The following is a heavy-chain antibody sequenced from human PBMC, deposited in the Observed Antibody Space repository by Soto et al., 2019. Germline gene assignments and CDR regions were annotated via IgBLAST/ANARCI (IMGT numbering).Heavy chain of an antibody. Sequence: SETLSLTCAVYGGSFRGYSWTWIRQPPGKGLEWIGEINYTGNTKYNPSLKSRVTISLDTSKNQFSPNLSSVTAADMAVYYCSRRTVMTSCFAPWGLGTLVTVSS. CDR1: GGSFRGYS. V-gene: IGHV4-34*01. CDR2: INYTGNT. CDR3: SRRTVMTSCFAP. D-gene: IGHD4-17*01. J-gene: IGHJ5*02.